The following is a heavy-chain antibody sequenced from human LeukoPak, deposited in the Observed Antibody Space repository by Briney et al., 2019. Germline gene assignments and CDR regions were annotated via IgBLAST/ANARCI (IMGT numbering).Heavy chain of an antibody. CDR1: GGSISSYY. D-gene: IGHD2-15*01. CDR2: IYYSGST. J-gene: IGHJ4*02. Sequence: SETLSLTCTVSGGSISSYYWSWIRQPPGKGLEWIGYIYYSGSTNYNPSLKSRVTISVDTSKNQFSLKLSSVTAADTAVYYCARDRRSGYIDYWGQGTLVTVSS. V-gene: IGHV4-59*01. CDR3: ARDRRSGYIDY.